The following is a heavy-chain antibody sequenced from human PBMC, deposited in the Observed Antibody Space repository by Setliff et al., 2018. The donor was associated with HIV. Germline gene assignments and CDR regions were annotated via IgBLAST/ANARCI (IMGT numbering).Heavy chain of an antibody. J-gene: IGHJ4*02. V-gene: IGHV3-48*01. CDR2: IGSDVSII. CDR1: GVTFSIYS. Sequence: GGSLRLSCVVSGVTFSIYSMAWVRQAPGKGLEWLSYIGSDVSIIFYGDSVKGRFTVSRDNAKNSLYLHMNNLRAEDTAVYYCVRDYMWAFDYWGQGTLVTVSS. D-gene: IGHD1-26*01. CDR3: VRDYMWAFDY.